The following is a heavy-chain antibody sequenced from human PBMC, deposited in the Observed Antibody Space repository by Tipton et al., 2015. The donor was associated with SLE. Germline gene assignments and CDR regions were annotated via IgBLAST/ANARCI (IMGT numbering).Heavy chain of an antibody. Sequence: QSGPEVKKPGASVKVSCKASGYTFTGYYMHWVRQAPGQGLEWMGRINPDSGGTNYAQNFQGRVTMTRDTSISTAYMELSRLRSDGTAVYCCARGGGGSTYYIDWYFDLWGRGPLVTVSS. J-gene: IGHJ2*01. CDR2: INPDSGGT. V-gene: IGHV1-2*06. CDR1: GYTFTGYY. D-gene: IGHD3-3*01. CDR3: ARGGGGSTYYIDWYFDL.